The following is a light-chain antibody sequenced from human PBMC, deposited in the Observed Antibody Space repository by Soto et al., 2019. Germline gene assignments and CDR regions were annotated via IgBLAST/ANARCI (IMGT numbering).Light chain of an antibody. CDR1: QSVYSN. V-gene: IGKV3-15*01. CDR3: QQYNNWPLT. J-gene: IGKJ4*01. CDR2: DAS. Sequence: EIVMTQSPVTLSVSPGEGVTLSCRASQSVYSNLAWYQQKPGQAPRLLIYDASARATDIPARFSGSGSGTDFTLTVSRLQSEDFAVYYCQQYNNWPLTFGGGTKVEIK.